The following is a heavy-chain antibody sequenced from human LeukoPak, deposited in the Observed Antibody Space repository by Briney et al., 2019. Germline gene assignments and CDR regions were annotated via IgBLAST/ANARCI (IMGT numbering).Heavy chain of an antibody. V-gene: IGHV3-72*01. Sequence: PGGSLRLSCAASGFIFSDHYMDWVRQAPGKGLEWVGRIRDKVHSYTTEHAASVKGRFTISRDSSKDFLYLQMNTLTTEDTAVYYCATRSRGSFSPFDYWGQGVLVTVSS. CDR1: GFIFSDHY. CDR2: IRDKVHSYTT. D-gene: IGHD1-26*01. J-gene: IGHJ4*02. CDR3: ATRSRGSFSPFDY.